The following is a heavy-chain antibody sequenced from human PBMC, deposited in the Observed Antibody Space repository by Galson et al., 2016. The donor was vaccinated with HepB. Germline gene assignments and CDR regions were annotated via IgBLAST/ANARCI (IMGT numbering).Heavy chain of an antibody. CDR3: ANETYYDFLSGYYSNYYYGVDA. Sequence: SLRLSCAASGFTFSNYAVSWVRQAPGKGLEWVSRISGGGGSTHYADSVKGRFTISRENSKNTLYLQMNSLRAEDTAAYYCANETYYDFLSGYYSNYYYGVDAWGQGTTVTGSS. V-gene: IGHV3-23*01. CDR1: GFTFSNYA. J-gene: IGHJ6*02. D-gene: IGHD3-3*01. CDR2: ISGGGGST.